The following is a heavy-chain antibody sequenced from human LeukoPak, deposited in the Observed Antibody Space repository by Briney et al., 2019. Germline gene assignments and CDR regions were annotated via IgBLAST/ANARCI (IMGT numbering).Heavy chain of an antibody. CDR3: AREATYGSGSYYNYCY. D-gene: IGHD3-10*01. J-gene: IGHJ4*02. Sequence: SETLSLTCAVYGGSFSGNYWTWIRQPPGKGLEWIGEINRSGSTNYNPSLKGRVTMSVDSSKNQFSLKLTSVTAADTAVYYCAREATYGSGSYYNYCYWGQGTLVTVSS. V-gene: IGHV4-34*01. CDR2: INRSGST. CDR1: GGSFSGNY.